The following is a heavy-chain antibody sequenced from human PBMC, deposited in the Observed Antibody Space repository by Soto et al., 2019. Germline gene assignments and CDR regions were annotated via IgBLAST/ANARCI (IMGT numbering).Heavy chain of an antibody. V-gene: IGHV1-3*01. CDR3: SRGAHSSGWYQFDP. CDR1: GYTFTSYA. J-gene: IGHJ5*02. Sequence: ASVEVSCKASGYTFTSYAMHWVRQAPGQRLEWMGWINAGNGNTKYSQKFQGRVTITRDTSASTAYMELSSLRSEDTAVYYCSRGAHSSGWYQFDPWGQGTLVTVSS. CDR2: INAGNGNT. D-gene: IGHD6-19*01.